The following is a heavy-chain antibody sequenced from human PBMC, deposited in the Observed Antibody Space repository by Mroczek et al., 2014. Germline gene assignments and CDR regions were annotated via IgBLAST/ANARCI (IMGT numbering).Heavy chain of an antibody. CDR1: GGSISSSSYY. J-gene: IGHJ3*02. CDR3: ARGLYGSGSSDAFDI. Sequence: KESGPGLVKPSETLSLTCTVSGGSISSSSYYWGWIRQPPGKGLEWIGSIYYSGSTYYNPSLKSRVTISVDTSKNQFSLKLSSVTAADTAVYYCARGLYGSGSSDAFDIWGQGTMVTVSS. CDR2: IYYSGST. V-gene: IGHV4-39*01. D-gene: IGHD3-10*01.